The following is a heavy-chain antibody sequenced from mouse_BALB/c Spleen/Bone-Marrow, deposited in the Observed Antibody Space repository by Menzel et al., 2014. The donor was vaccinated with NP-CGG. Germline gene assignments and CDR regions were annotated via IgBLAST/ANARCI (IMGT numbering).Heavy chain of an antibody. CDR3: ARGNYEAMDY. V-gene: IGHV1-7*01. CDR2: INPSTGYT. D-gene: IGHD2-1*01. J-gene: IGHJ4*01. Sequence: VQLQESGAELAKPGASVKMSCKASGYTFTSYWMHWVKQRPGQGLEWIGYINPSTGYTEYNQKFKDKATLTADKSSSTAYMQLSSLTSEDSAVYYCARGNYEAMDYWVKEPQSPSPQ. CDR1: GYTFTSYW.